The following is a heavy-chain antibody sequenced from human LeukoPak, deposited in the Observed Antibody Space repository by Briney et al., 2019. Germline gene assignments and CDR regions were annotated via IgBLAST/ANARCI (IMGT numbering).Heavy chain of an antibody. CDR3: AKDHGDYFDY. J-gene: IGHJ4*02. V-gene: IGHV3-23*01. CDR2: ISGSGGST. Sequence: GRSLRLSCAASGFTFSSYGMHWVRQAPGKGLEWVSAISGSGGSTYYADSVKGRFTISRDNSKNTLYLQMNSLRAEDTAVYYCAKDHGDYFDYWGQGTLVTVSS. CDR1: GFTFSSYG. D-gene: IGHD4-17*01.